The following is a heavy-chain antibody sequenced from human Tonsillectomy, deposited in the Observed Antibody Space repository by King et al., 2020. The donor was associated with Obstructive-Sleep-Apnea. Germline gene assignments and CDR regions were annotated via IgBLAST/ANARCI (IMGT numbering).Heavy chain of an antibody. CDR3: TREGLRRLHLDY. D-gene: IGHD4-11*01. CDR1: GYTFTGYY. CDR2: VNPNSGGT. V-gene: IGHV1-2*02. Sequence: VQLVESGAEVKKPGASVKVSCKASGYTFTGYYMHWVRQAPGQGLEWMGWVNPNSGGTDYAQKFQGRVTMTTDTSISTVYMELSRLRSDDTAVYYCTREGLRRLHLDYWGQGTLVTVSS. J-gene: IGHJ4*02.